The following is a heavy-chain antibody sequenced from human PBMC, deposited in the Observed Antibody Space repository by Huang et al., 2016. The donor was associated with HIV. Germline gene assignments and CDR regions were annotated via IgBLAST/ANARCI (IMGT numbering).Heavy chain of an antibody. V-gene: IGHV3-15*01. D-gene: IGHD6-25*01. CDR3: TTWARTSAGGN. Sequence: EVQLVESGGGLVKPGGSLRLSCAASGFTFKDAWMRWVRQPPGKGLEWVGLIKTKDDGGTTDYAAPVKGRFSMSRDDSKNTFYLQMNSLKSEDTAVYYCTTWARTSAGGNWGQGTLVSVSS. CDR2: IKTKDDGGTT. CDR1: GFTFKDAW. J-gene: IGHJ4*02.